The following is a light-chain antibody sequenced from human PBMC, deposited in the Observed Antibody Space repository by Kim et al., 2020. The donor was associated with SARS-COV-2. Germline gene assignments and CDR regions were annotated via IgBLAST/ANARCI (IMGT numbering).Light chain of an antibody. CDR3: QQFRT. V-gene: IGKV1-33*01. Sequence: DILMTQSPSSLSASVGDRVTITCQASQDITNYLNWYQQKPGEAPKLLICDASNLETGVPSRFSGSGSGTDFTFTISSLQPEDIATYYCQQFRTFGQGTKLEI. CDR1: QDITNY. CDR2: DAS. J-gene: IGKJ2*02.